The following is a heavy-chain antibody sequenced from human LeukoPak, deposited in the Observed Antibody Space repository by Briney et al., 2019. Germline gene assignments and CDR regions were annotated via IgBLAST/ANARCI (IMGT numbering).Heavy chain of an antibody. CDR2: INPNSGGT. J-gene: IGHJ4*02. Sequence: ASVKVSCKASGYTFTGYYMHWVRQAPGQGLEWMGWINPNSGGTNYAQKFQGRVTMTRDTSISTAYMELSRLRSDDTAVYYCARDGDSSGYYYVSFDYWGQGTLVTVSS. D-gene: IGHD3-22*01. CDR1: GYTFTGYY. V-gene: IGHV1-2*02. CDR3: ARDGDSSGYYYVSFDY.